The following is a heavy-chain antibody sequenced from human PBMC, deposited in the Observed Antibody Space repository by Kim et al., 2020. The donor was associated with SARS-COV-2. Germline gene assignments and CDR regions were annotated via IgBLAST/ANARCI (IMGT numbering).Heavy chain of an antibody. J-gene: IGHJ4*02. D-gene: IGHD3-22*01. V-gene: IGHV3-30*02. CDR3: AKDEYYDSSGYYPY. Sequence: AESVKGRLTSSRDNSKNTLYLQMNRLRAEDTAVYYCAKDEYYDSSGYYPYWGQGTLVTVSS.